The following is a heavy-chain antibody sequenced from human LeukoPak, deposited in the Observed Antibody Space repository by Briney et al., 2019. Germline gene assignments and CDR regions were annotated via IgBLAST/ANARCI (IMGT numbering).Heavy chain of an antibody. V-gene: IGHV3-74*01. CDR2: INSDGSTT. CDR1: GFTFSSNW. CDR3: AFRYCSGGTCYPWLDY. D-gene: IGHD2-15*01. Sequence: GGSLRLSCAASGFTFSSNWMHWVRQAPGEGLVWVSRINSDGSTTNYAHSVKGRFTISRDNAKNTLYLQMSSLRAEDTAMYYCAFRYCSGGTCYPWLDYWGQGTLVTVSS. J-gene: IGHJ4*02.